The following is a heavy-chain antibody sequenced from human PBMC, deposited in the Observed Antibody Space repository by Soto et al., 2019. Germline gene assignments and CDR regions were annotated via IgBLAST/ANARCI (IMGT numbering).Heavy chain of an antibody. CDR2: ISSSSSTI. V-gene: IGHV3-48*01. J-gene: IGHJ6*02. D-gene: IGHD2-2*01. Sequence: GVSLRLSCAASGFTFSSYSMNWVRQAPGKGREWVSYISSSSSTIYYADSVKGRFTISRDNAKNSLYLQMNSLRAEDTAVYYCARDYVGAYCSSTSCYSDYYYGMDVWGQGT. CDR1: GFTFSSYS. CDR3: ARDYVGAYCSSTSCYSDYYYGMDV.